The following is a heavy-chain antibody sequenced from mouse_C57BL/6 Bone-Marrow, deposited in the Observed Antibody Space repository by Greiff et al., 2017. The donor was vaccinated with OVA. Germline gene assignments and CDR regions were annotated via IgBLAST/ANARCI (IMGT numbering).Heavy chain of an antibody. D-gene: IGHD3-3*01. CDR2: ILPSIGRT. J-gene: IGHJ2*01. CDR1: DSEVFPIAY. Sequence: QVQLQQSGSELRSPGSSVKLSCKDFDSEVFPIAYMSWVRQKPGHGCEWIGGILPSIGRTIYGEKFEEKATLDADTLSNTAYLGLNSLTSEESAIYYCAGGGDPYYFDYWGQGTTLTVSS. V-gene: IGHV15-2*01. CDR3: AGGGDPYYFDY.